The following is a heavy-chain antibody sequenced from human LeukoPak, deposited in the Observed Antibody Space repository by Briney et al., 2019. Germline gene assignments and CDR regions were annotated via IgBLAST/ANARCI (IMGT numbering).Heavy chain of an antibody. J-gene: IGHJ4*02. Sequence: ASVKVSCKASGYTFTSYDINWVRQATGQGLEWMGWMNPNSGNTGYAQKFQGRVTITRNTSISTAYMELSSLRSEDTAVYYCARSPSWLGPLDYWGQGTLVTVSS. V-gene: IGHV1-8*03. D-gene: IGHD5-12*01. CDR3: ARSPSWLGPLDY. CDR1: GYTFTSYD. CDR2: MNPNSGNT.